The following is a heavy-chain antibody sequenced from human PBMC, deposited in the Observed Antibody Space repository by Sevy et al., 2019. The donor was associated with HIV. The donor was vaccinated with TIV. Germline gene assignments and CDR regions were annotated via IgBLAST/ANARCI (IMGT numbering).Heavy chain of an antibody. J-gene: IGHJ5*01. D-gene: IGHD1-26*01. V-gene: IGHV1-18*01. Sequence: ASVKVSCKASGGTFRDSCVTWVRQAPGQGFEWMGWINTVSGDTNYAQKFQGRVTMTVDTSTTTAFMELRSLISDDTAVYYCARGRAPPSGSISFDSWAQGAPVTVSS. CDR1: GGTFRDSC. CDR2: INTVSGDT. CDR3: ARGRAPPSGSISFDS.